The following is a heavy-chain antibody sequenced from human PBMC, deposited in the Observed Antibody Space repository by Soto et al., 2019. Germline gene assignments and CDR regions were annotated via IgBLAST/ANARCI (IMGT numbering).Heavy chain of an antibody. D-gene: IGHD5-12*01. V-gene: IGHV4-34*01. Sequence: QVQLQQWGAGLLKPSETLSLTCAVYGGSFSGYYWSWIRQPPGKGLEWIGEINHSGSTNYNPSLKRRVTISVDTSKNQSALKLSAGTAADTAVYYCARKYSGYDLGYWGQGNLVTVSS. CDR2: INHSGST. CDR1: GGSFSGYY. J-gene: IGHJ4*02. CDR3: ARKYSGYDLGY.